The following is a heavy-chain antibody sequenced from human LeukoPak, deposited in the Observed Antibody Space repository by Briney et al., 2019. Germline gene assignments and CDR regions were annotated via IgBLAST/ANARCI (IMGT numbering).Heavy chain of an antibody. CDR1: GFAFSSYA. D-gene: IGHD2-2*01. V-gene: IGHV3-48*01. Sequence: GGSLRLSCAASGFAFSSYAMSWVRQTPGTGLEWVAAISGSTSTILYADSVKGRFTISRDNAKNSLYLQMNSLRAEDTAVYYCASQGTLGYCSSTSCYEDYWGQGTLVTVSS. CDR2: ISGSTSTI. CDR3: ASQGTLGYCSSTSCYEDY. J-gene: IGHJ4*02.